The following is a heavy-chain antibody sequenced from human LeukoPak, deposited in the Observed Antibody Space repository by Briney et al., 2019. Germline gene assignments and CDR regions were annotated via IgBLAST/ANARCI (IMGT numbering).Heavy chain of an antibody. D-gene: IGHD6-19*01. J-gene: IGHJ3*02. Sequence: PGGSLRLSCAASGFTFSSYDMHWVRQATGKGLEWVSTIGTAGDPYYPGSVKGRFTISRENAKNSLYLQMSGLRAGDTAAYYCARGYSSGWYDAFDIWGRGTMVAVSS. CDR1: GFTFSSYD. CDR2: IGTAGDP. CDR3: ARGYSSGWYDAFDI. V-gene: IGHV3-13*05.